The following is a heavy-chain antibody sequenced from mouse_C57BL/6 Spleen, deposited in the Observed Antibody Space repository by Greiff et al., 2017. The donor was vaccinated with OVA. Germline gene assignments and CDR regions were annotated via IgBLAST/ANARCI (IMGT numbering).Heavy chain of an antibody. V-gene: IGHV5-16*01. J-gene: IGHJ3*01. CDR3: ARGGYGSSFFAY. CDR1: GFTFSDYY. Sequence: EVQWVESEGGLVQPGSSMKLSCTASGFTFSDYYMAWVRQVPEKGLEWVANINYDGSSTYYLDSLKSRFIISRDNAKNILYLQMSSLKSEDTATYYCARGGYGSSFFAYWGQGTLVTVSA. CDR2: INYDGSST. D-gene: IGHD1-1*01.